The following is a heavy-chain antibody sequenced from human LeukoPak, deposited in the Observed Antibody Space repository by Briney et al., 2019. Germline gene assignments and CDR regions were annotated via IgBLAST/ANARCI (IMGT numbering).Heavy chain of an antibody. Sequence: GGSLRLSCAASGFTFGSYSMNWVRQAPGKGLEWVSYISSSSSTIYYADSVKGRFTISRDNAKNSLYLQMNSLRAEDTAVYYCARVPTTIYPYFDYWGQGTLVTVSS. CDR3: ARVPTTIYPYFDY. V-gene: IGHV3-48*01. CDR2: ISSSSSTI. CDR1: GFTFGSYS. J-gene: IGHJ4*02. D-gene: IGHD4-17*01.